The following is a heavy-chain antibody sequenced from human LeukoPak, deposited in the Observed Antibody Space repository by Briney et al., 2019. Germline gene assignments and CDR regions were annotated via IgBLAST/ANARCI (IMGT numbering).Heavy chain of an antibody. J-gene: IGHJ3*02. CDR1: GYTFTSYY. D-gene: IGHD5-24*01. CDR3: ARIRDGYNDAYDI. CDR2: INPSGGST. Sequence: ASVKVSCKASGYTFTSYYMHWVRQAPGQGLEWMGIINPSGGSTSYAQKFQGRVTMTRDMSASTVYMELSSLRSEDTAIYYCARIRDGYNDAYDIWGQGTVVTVPS. V-gene: IGHV1-46*01.